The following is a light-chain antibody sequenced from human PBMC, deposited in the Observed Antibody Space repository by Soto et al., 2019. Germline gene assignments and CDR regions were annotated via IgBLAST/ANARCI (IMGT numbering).Light chain of an antibody. J-gene: IGLJ2*01. CDR1: SSNIGAGYD. CDR3: QSYDSSLSGSVV. V-gene: IGLV1-40*01. Sequence: QSVLTQPPSVSGAPGQRVTISCTGSSSNIGAGYDVHWYQQLPGTAPKLLIYGNSNRPSGVPDRXSGSKSGXXXSXAITGLQAEDEADYYCQSYDSSLSGSVVFGGGTKLTVL. CDR2: GNS.